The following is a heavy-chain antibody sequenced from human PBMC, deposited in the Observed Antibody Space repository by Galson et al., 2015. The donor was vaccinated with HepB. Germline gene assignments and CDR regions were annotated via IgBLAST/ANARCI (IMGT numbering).Heavy chain of an antibody. CDR2: IYSGGST. Sequence: SLRLSCAASGFTVSSNYMSWVRQAPGKGLEWVSVIYSGGSTYYADSVKGRFTISGDNSKNTLYLQMNSLRAEDTAVYYCARWVLKVNAFDIWGQGTMVTVSS. V-gene: IGHV3-53*01. J-gene: IGHJ3*02. D-gene: IGHD3-10*01. CDR3: ARWVLKVNAFDI. CDR1: GFTVSSNY.